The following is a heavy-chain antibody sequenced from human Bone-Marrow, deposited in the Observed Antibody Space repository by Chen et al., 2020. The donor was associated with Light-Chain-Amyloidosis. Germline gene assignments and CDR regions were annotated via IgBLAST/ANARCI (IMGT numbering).Heavy chain of an antibody. Sequence: QVQLVQSGAEVKKPGSSVKVSCKTLGGSFSSYSISWVRQAPGQGLEWMGGITPVFGTSANAQKFQGRATFTADEVTTTVYMDLRSLKSDDTAVYYCARGKGYLLENWGQGTLLTVSS. CDR1: GGSFSSYS. J-gene: IGHJ4*02. D-gene: IGHD3-22*01. CDR2: ITPVFGTS. CDR3: ARGKGYLLEN. V-gene: IGHV1-69*01.